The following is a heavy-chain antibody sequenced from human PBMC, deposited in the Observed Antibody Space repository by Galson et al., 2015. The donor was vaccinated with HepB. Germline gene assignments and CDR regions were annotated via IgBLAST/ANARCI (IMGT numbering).Heavy chain of an antibody. Sequence: SVKVSCKASGGTFSSYAISWVRQAPGQGLEWMGGIIPIFGTANYAQKFQGRVTITADESTSTAYMELSSLRSEDTAVYYCARDIVVVPADRDYYYMDVWGKGTTVTVSS. J-gene: IGHJ6*03. CDR1: GGTFSSYA. D-gene: IGHD2-2*01. V-gene: IGHV1-69*13. CDR3: ARDIVVVPADRDYYYMDV. CDR2: IIPIFGTA.